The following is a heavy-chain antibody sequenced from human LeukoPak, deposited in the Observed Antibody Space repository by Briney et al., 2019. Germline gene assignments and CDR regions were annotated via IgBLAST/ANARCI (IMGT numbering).Heavy chain of an antibody. V-gene: IGHV3-53*01. CDR3: ANGLIGGYYYMDV. D-gene: IGHD2/OR15-2a*01. J-gene: IGHJ6*03. Sequence: GGPLRLSCAASGFTVSSNYMSWVRQAPGKGLEWVSVIYSGGSTYYADSVKGRFTISRDNSKNTLYLQMNSLRAEDTAVYYCANGLIGGYYYMDVWGKGTTVTVSS. CDR2: IYSGGST. CDR1: GFTVSSNY.